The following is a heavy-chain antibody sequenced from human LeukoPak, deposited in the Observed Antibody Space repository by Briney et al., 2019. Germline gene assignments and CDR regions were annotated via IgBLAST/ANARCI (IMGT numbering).Heavy chain of an antibody. V-gene: IGHV1-46*01. J-gene: IGHJ4*02. CDR3: AREGAQGYCSGGSCYVLDY. CDR2: INPSGGST. CDR1: GYTFTSYY. Sequence: ASVKVSCKASGYTFTSYYMHWVRQARGQGLEWMGIINPSGGSTSYAQKFQGRVTMTRDMSTSTVYMELSSLRSEDTAVYYCAREGAQGYCSGGSCYVLDYWGQGTLVTVSS. D-gene: IGHD2-15*01.